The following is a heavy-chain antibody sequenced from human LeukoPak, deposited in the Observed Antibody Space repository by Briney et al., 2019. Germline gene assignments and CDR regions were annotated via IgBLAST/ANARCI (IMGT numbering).Heavy chain of an antibody. CDR3: AKVGYDSSGSYYFDY. J-gene: IGHJ4*02. D-gene: IGHD3-22*01. Sequence: PGGSLRLSCAASGFTFSSYWMNWARQAPGKGLEWVAVIWYDGSNKYYADSVKGRFTISRDNSKNTLYLQMNSLRAEDTAVYCCAKVGYDSSGSYYFDYWGQGTLVTVSS. V-gene: IGHV3-33*06. CDR2: IWYDGSNK. CDR1: GFTFSSYW.